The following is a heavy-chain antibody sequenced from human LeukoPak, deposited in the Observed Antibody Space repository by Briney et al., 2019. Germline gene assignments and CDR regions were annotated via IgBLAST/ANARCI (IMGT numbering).Heavy chain of an antibody. CDR2: ISGSGVST. V-gene: IGHV3-23*01. J-gene: IGHJ6*03. D-gene: IGHD3-22*01. Sequence: GGTLRLSCAASGFTFSSFGMSWVRQAPGKGLEWVSAISGSGVSTYYADSVKGRFTISRDNSKNTLYLQMNSLRAEDTAVYYCAKDRYDSHYYYYYYMDVWGKGTTVTVSS. CDR3: AKDRYDSHYYYYYYMDV. CDR1: GFTFSSFG.